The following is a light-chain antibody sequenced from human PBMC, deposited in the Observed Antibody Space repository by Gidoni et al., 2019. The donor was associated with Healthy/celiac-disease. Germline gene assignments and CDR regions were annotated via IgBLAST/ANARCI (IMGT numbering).Light chain of an antibody. J-gene: IGKJ4*01. V-gene: IGKV3-11*01. Sequence: EIVLTQSPATLSLSPGERATLSCRARQSVSSYLAWYQLKPGQAPRLLIYDASNRATGIPARFSGSGSGTDFTLTISSLEPEDFAVYYCQQRSNWLTFGGGTKVEIK. CDR1: QSVSSY. CDR2: DAS. CDR3: QQRSNWLT.